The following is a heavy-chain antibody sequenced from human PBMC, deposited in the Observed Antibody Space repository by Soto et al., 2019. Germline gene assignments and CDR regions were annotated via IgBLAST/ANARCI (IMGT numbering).Heavy chain of an antibody. D-gene: IGHD4-17*01. CDR2: ISSSSYI. V-gene: IGHV3-21*01. CDR1: GFTFSSYS. CDR3: ARATGIASDYMDV. Sequence: GGSLRLSCAASGFTFSSYSMNWVRQAPGKGLEWVSSISSSSYIYYADSVKGRFTISRDNAKNSLYLQMNSLRAEDTAAYYCARATGIASDYMDVWGKGTTVTVSS. J-gene: IGHJ6*03.